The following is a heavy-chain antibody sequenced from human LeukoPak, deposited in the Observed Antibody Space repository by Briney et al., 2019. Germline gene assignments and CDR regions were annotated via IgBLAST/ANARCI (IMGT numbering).Heavy chain of an antibody. V-gene: IGHV4-39*01. CDR1: GGSISTSNYY. CDR2: IFYSGST. J-gene: IGHJ1*01. D-gene: IGHD3-10*01. Sequence: PSETLSLTCTVSGGSISTSNYYWGWIRQPPGKGLEWIGNIFYSGSTYYSPSLRSRVTISLDTSRNQFSLKLNSVTAADTAVYYCARHGFAGAFQHWGQGTLVTVSS. CDR3: ARHGFAGAFQH.